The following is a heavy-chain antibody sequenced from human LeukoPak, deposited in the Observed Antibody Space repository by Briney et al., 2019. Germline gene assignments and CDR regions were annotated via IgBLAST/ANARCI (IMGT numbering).Heavy chain of an antibody. CDR2: MSPNSGDT. CDR1: GYTFTNLD. CDR3: ASPKRSHYYDSSGYYQGYYYGMDV. Sequence: ASVKVSCKTSGYTFTNLDINWLRQAPGQGLEWMGWMSPNSGDTGYAQKFQDRVTMTRNTSISTAYMELSSLRSDDTAVYYCASPKRSHYYDSSGYYQGYYYGMDVWGQGTTVTVSS. V-gene: IGHV1-8*01. D-gene: IGHD3-22*01. J-gene: IGHJ6*02.